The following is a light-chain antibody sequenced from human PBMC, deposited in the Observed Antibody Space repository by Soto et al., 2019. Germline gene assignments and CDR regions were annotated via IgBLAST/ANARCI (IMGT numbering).Light chain of an antibody. J-gene: IGKJ5*01. CDR3: QQYGSSPIT. CDR2: DAS. V-gene: IGKV3-20*01. CDR1: QSVSSY. Sequence: EIVLTQSPATLSLSPGERATLSCRASQSVSSYLAWYQQKPGQAPRLLIYDASNRATGIPDRFSGSGSGTDFTLTISRLEPEDFAVYYCQQYGSSPITCGQGTRREIK.